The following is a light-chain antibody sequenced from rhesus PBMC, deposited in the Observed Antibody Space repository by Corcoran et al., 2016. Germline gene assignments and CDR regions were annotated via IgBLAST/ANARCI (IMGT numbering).Light chain of an antibody. V-gene: IGKV3-17*03. J-gene: IGKJ2*01. Sequence: EIVLTQSPTSMAVSQGERVTISCTASSSVSTSYLHWYHQKPGFPPRLLVDITSRLASGVPARFSGSGSGTYYTLTISSMEAEVAAHYYCQQGNSMCSFGQGTKVEIK. CDR1: SSVSTS. CDR2: ITS. CDR3: QQGNSMCS.